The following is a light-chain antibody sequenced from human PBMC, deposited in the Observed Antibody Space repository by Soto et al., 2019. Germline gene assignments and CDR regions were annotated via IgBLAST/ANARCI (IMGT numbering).Light chain of an antibody. J-gene: IGLJ1*01. CDR1: SGYSNYK. V-gene: IGLV9-49*03. Sequence: QSVLTQPPSASASLGASVTLTCTLSSGYSNYKVDWYQQRPGKGPRFVMRVGTGGIAGSKGDGIPDRFSVLGSGLNRYLTIKNIQEEDEGDYHCGADHGSGSDFVYVFGSGTKLTVL. CDR2: VGTGGIAG. CDR3: GADHGSGSDFVYV.